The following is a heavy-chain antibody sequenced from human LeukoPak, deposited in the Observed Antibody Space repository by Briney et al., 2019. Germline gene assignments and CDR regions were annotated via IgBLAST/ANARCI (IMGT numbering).Heavy chain of an antibody. CDR1: GFTFSSYA. V-gene: IGHV3-23*01. D-gene: IGHD6-19*01. Sequence: GGSLRLSCEASGFTFSSYAMNWVRQAPGKGLEWVSAISGSGGSTYYADSVKGRFTISRDNSKNTLYLQMNSLRADDTAVYYCAKTPLAVAPGDFFDYWGQGTLVTVSS. CDR3: AKTPLAVAPGDFFDY. J-gene: IGHJ4*02. CDR2: ISGSGGST.